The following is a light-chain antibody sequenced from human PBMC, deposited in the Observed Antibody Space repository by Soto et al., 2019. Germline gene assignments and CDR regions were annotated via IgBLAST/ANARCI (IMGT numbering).Light chain of an antibody. CDR1: QDISSY. J-gene: IGKJ1*01. CDR3: QQRYSPPPWT. CDR2: AAS. V-gene: IGKV1-39*01. Sequence: EIQLTQSPSFLSASLGDRFTITCLASQDISSYLGWYQQKPGEAPKLLIYAASSLQSGVPSRFSGSGSGTDFTLTISSLQHADFATYYCQQRYSPPPWTFGPGTKVEIK.